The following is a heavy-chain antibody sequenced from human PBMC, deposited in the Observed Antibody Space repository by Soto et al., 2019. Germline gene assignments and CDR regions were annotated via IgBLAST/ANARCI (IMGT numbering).Heavy chain of an antibody. J-gene: IGHJ6*02. CDR3: ARGPGYDFWSGRPYYYYYGMDV. D-gene: IGHD3-3*01. CDR2: MNPNSGNT. CDR1: GYTFTSYD. V-gene: IGHV1-8*01. Sequence: ASVKVSCKASGYTFTSYDINWVRQATGQGLEWMGWMNPNSGNTGYAQKFQGRVTMTRNTSISTAYMELSSLRSEDTAVYYCARGPGYDFWSGRPYYYYYGMDVWGQGTTVTV.